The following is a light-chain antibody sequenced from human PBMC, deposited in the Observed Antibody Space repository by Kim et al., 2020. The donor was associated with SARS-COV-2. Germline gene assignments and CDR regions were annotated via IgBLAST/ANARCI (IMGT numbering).Light chain of an antibody. Sequence: ASVGDRVTITCRASQSISSYVNWYQQKPGKAPKLLIYAASSLQSGVPSRFSGSGSGTDFTLTISSLQPEEFATYYCQQSYSTPLTLGGGTKVEIK. CDR1: QSISSY. CDR2: AAS. V-gene: IGKV1-39*01. CDR3: QQSYSTPLT. J-gene: IGKJ4*01.